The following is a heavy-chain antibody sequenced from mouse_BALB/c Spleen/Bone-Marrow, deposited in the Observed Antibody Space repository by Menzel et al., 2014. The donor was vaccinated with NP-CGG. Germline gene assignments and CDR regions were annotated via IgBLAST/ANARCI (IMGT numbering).Heavy chain of an antibody. CDR1: GYTFTSYT. CDR3: APYDGYYNWYFDV. Sequence: VQRVESGAELARPGASVKMSCKASGYTFTSYTMHWIKQRPGQGLEWFGYIDPSSGYSNYNQKFKDKATLTADISSSTAYMQLSSLTSEDSAVYYCAPYDGYYNWYFDVWGAGTTVTVSS. J-gene: IGHJ1*01. D-gene: IGHD2-3*01. CDR2: IDPSSGYS. V-gene: IGHV1-4*01.